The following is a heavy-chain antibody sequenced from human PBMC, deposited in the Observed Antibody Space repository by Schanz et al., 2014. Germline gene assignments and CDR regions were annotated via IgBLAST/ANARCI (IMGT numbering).Heavy chain of an antibody. CDR1: GYIFSSYA. CDR3: ARGYSGYSHFDY. V-gene: IGHV7-4-1*02. CDR2: INTNTANP. D-gene: IGHD5-12*01. Sequence: QLVQSGSEFRKPGASVKVSCKASGYIFSSYAIHWVRQAPGQGLEWMGWINTNTANPTYAQGFTGRFVYTLDASGTTAYLEISSLKAEDTAVYYCARGYSGYSHFDYWGQGALVTVSS. J-gene: IGHJ4*02.